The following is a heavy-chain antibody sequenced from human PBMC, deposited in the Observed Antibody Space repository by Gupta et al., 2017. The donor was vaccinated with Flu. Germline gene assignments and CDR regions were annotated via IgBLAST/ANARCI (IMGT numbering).Heavy chain of an antibody. D-gene: IGHD1-26*01. CDR2: VSDTSSNI. V-gene: IGHV3-48*01. CDR3: TREMKELALYFDY. J-gene: IGHJ4*02. CDR1: SSYS. Sequence: SSYSMNWVRQAPGQGLEWLSYVSDTSSNIHYADSVKGRFTISRDNAKNSLYLQMNSMRAEDTAVYYCTREMKELALYFDYWGQGTLVTVSS.